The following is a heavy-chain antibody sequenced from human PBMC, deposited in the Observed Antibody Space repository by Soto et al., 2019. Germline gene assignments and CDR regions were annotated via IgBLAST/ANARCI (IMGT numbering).Heavy chain of an antibody. CDR3: ARSSVVVTALDY. D-gene: IGHD2-21*02. Sequence: QVQLVQSGAEEKKPGASVKVSCKASGYTFTSYAMHWGRQAPGQRLEWMGWINAGNGNTKYSQKFQGRVTITRDTAASTAYMELSSLRAEDTAVYSCARSSVVVTALDYWGQGILVTGSS. J-gene: IGHJ4*02. CDR2: INAGNGNT. CDR1: GYTFTSYA. V-gene: IGHV1-3*05.